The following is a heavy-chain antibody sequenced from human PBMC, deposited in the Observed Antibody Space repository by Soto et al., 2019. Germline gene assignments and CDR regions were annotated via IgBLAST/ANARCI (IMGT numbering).Heavy chain of an antibody. J-gene: IGHJ6*02. V-gene: IGHV1-69*02. CDR1: GGTFTSQT. CDR3: ARARDKDYYYGMDV. D-gene: IGHD2-15*01. CDR2: IIPLVNVA. Sequence: SVKVSCKTSGGTFTSQTVSWVRQAPGQGLEWMGRIIPLVNVANYAQKFQGRVTITADKSTSTAYMELSSLRSEDTAVYYCARARDKDYYYGMDVWGQGTTVTVSS.